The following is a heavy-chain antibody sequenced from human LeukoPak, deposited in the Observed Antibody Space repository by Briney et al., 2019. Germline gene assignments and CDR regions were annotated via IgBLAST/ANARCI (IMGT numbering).Heavy chain of an antibody. D-gene: IGHD2-15*01. CDR1: GFTFNNYW. J-gene: IGHJ4*02. CDR2: IKQDGSEE. V-gene: IGHV3-7*01. CDR3: SSGGWLDI. Sequence: GGSLRLSCAASGFTFNNYWMTWVRQAPGKGLEWVANIKQDGSEEFYVDSVKGRFAISRDNAKNALFLQMNSLRAEDTGVYYCSSGGWLDIWGQGTLVTVSS.